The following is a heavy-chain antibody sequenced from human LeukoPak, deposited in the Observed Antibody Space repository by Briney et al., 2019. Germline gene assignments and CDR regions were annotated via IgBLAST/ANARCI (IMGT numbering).Heavy chain of an antibody. D-gene: IGHD6-13*01. J-gene: IGHJ4*02. Sequence: GGSLRLSCAASGFTLSSYWMHWVRQAPGKGLVWVSRINGDGSTTSYADSVKGRFTISRDNAKNSLYLQLNSLRAEDTAVYYCARVWEQQLKSWGQGTPVTVSS. V-gene: IGHV3-74*01. CDR1: GFTLSSYW. CDR3: ARVWEQQLKS. CDR2: INGDGSTT.